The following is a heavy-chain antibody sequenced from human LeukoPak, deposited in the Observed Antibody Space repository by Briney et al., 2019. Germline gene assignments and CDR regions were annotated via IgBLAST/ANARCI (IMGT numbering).Heavy chain of an antibody. CDR2: ISGSGGST. Sequence: GGSLRLSCAASGFTFSSYAMSWVRQAPGKGLEWVSAISGSGGSTYYADSVKGRFTISRDNAKNSLYLQMNSLRAEDTAVYYCARDPPGGWYDYWGQGTLVTVSS. D-gene: IGHD6-19*01. J-gene: IGHJ4*02. V-gene: IGHV3-23*01. CDR3: ARDPPGGWYDY. CDR1: GFTFSSYA.